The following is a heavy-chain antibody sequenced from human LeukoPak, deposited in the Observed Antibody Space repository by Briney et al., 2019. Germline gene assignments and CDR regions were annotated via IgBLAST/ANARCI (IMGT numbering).Heavy chain of an antibody. CDR2: IYYSGST. D-gene: IGHD5-18*01. Sequence: SSETLSLTCTVSGGSISSYYWSWIRQPPGKGLEWIGYIYYSGSTNYNPSLKSRVTISVDTSKNQFSLKLSSVTAADTAVYYCARSGGAMVTVGGDYWGQGTLVTVSS. V-gene: IGHV4-59*01. CDR1: GGSISSYY. CDR3: ARSGGAMVTVGGDY. J-gene: IGHJ4*02.